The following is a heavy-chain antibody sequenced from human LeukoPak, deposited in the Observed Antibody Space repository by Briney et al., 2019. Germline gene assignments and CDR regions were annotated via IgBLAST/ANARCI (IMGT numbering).Heavy chain of an antibody. J-gene: IGHJ5*02. D-gene: IGHD2-2*01. V-gene: IGHV1-3*01. Sequence: ASVKVSCKASGYTFTNYAMDWVRQAPGQRLEWMGWINAGNGNTKYSQKFQGRVTITRDTSASTAYMEVSSLRSEDTAVYYCARAPRGNSGYCSSPSCTDHRYNWFDPWGQGTLVTVSS. CDR3: ARAPRGNSGYCSSPSCTDHRYNWFDP. CDR2: INAGNGNT. CDR1: GYTFTNYA.